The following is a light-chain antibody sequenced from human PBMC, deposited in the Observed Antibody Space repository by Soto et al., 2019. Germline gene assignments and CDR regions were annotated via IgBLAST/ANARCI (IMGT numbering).Light chain of an antibody. V-gene: IGKV3D-20*02. CDR2: DAS. CDR3: QQRSNWLT. J-gene: IGKJ4*01. CDR1: QSISSSY. Sequence: EIVLTQSPGTLSLSPGERGTLSCRASQSISSSYLAWYQQKPGQAPRLLIYDASNRATGIPARFSGSGSGTDFTLTISSLEPEDFAVYYCQQRSNWLTFGGGTKVDIK.